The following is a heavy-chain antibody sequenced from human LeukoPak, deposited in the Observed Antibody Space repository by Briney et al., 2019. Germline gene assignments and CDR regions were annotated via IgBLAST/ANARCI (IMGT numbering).Heavy chain of an antibody. V-gene: IGHV3-74*03. J-gene: IGHJ4*02. Sequence: GGSLRLSCAASGFTFSTYWMHCVRQVPGKGLVWVSRIKSDGSSIMYADSVRGRFTISRDNAKNTLYLQMNSLRAEDTAVYYCARDLDYGGRSNFDHWGQGTLVTVSS. CDR3: ARDLDYGGRSNFDH. CDR1: GFTFSTYW. D-gene: IGHD4-23*01. CDR2: IKSDGSSI.